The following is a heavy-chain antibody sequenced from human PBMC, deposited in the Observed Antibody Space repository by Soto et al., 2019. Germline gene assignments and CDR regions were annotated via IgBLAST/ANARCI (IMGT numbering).Heavy chain of an antibody. Sequence: QVHLRESGPGLVTPSETLSLTCRVSGGSVGSGAYYWSWIRQPPGKGLEWIGYTLYSGRPNYDSSLQSLQSRVTISVDTSRNQFSLRLPSVTAADTALYYCARHDFYHRSFDIWGQGTLVTVSS. CDR1: GGSVGSGAYY. J-gene: IGHJ3*02. V-gene: IGHV4-61*08. D-gene: IGHD3-3*01. CDR3: ARHDFYHRSFDI. CDR2: TLYSGRP.